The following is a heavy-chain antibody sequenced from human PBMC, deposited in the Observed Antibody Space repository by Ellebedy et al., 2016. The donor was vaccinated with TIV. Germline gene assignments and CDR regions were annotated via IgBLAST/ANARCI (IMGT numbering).Heavy chain of an antibody. V-gene: IGHV1-18*04. D-gene: IGHD2-15*01. CDR1: GYTFTGYY. Sequence: ASVKVSXKTSGYTFTGYYMHWVRQAPGQGLEWMGWISAYNGNTNYAQKLQGRVTMTTDTSTSTAYMELRSLRSDDTAVYYCARAPVKYCSGGSCPYRGDYWGQGTLVTVSS. CDR2: ISAYNGNT. J-gene: IGHJ4*02. CDR3: ARAPVKYCSGGSCPYRGDY.